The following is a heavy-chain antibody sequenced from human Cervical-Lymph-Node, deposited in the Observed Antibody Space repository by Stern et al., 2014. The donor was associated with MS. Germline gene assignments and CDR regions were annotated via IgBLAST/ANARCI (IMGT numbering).Heavy chain of an antibody. CDR1: GGTFSSYA. CDR2: IIPIFGTA. V-gene: IGHV1-69*01. D-gene: IGHD3-22*01. J-gene: IGHJ4*02. CDR3: ARDGYYYDSSGYYYGDY. Sequence: QVQLVQSGAEVKKPGSSVKVSCKASGGTFSSYAISWVRQAPGQGLEWMGGIIPIFGTANDAQKFQGRGTMTADESTSTAYMELSSLRSEDTAVYYCARDGYYYDSSGYYYGDYWGQGTLVTVSS.